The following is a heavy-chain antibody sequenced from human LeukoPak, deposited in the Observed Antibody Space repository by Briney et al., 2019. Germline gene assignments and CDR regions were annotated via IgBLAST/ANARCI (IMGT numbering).Heavy chain of an antibody. CDR1: GFTFSSYA. CDR2: ISYDGSNK. V-gene: IGHV3-30*04. CDR3: ARADLDCSGGSCYSGDDFRH. Sequence: PGGSLRLSCAASGFTFSSYAMHWVRQAPGKGLERVAVISYDGSNKYYADSVKGRFTISRDNSKNTLYLQMNSLRAEDTAVYYCARADLDCSGGSCYSGDDFRHWGQGTLVTVSS. D-gene: IGHD2-15*01. J-gene: IGHJ1*01.